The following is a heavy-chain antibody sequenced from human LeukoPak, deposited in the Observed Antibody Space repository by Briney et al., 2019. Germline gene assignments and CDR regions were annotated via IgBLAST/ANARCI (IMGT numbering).Heavy chain of an antibody. J-gene: IGHJ4*02. CDR2: IYHSGST. CDR3: ARDGPDFWSGQSSLGY. V-gene: IGHV4-30-2*01. D-gene: IGHD3-3*01. Sequence: SETLSLTCTVSGGSISSGGYYWSWIRQPPGKGLEWIGCIYHSGSTYYNPSLKSRVTISVDRSKNQFSLKLSSVTAADTAVYYCARDGPDFWSGQSSLGYWGQGTLVTVSS. CDR1: GGSISSGGYY.